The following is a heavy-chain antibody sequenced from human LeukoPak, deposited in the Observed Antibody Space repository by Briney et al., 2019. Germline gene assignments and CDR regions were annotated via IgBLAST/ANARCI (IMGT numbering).Heavy chain of an antibody. D-gene: IGHD2-2*02. V-gene: IGHV1-46*01. CDR2: INPSGGST. J-gene: IGHJ4*02. Sequence: ASVKVSCKASGYTFTSYYMHWVRQAPGQGLEWMGIINPSGGSTSYAQKFQGRVTMTRDTSTSTVYMELSSLRSEDTAVYYCAKDPVVPAAIRGVYFDYWGQGTLVTVSS. CDR1: GYTFTSYY. CDR3: AKDPVVPAAIRGVYFDY.